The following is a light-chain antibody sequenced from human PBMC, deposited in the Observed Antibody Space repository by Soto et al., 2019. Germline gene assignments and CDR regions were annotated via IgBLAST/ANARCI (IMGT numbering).Light chain of an antibody. V-gene: IGLV2-14*01. CDR2: EVS. Sequence: QSVLTQPASASGSPGQAITISCTGTSNDVGGYNFVSWYQQHPGKAPKVLIYEVSNRPSGVSHRFSGSKSGNTASLTISGLQAEDEGEYYCTSFTVASTVIFGGGTKLTVL. J-gene: IGLJ2*01. CDR1: SNDVGGYNF. CDR3: TSFTVASTVI.